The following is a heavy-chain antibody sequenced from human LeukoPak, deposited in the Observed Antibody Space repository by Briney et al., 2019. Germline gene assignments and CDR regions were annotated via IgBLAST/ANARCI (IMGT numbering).Heavy chain of an antibody. CDR3: AREMYGSGSYNNVYYGMDV. D-gene: IGHD3-10*01. CDR1: GFTFSSYT. CDR2: ICSSSSYI. J-gene: IGHJ6*02. Sequence: GGSLRLSCAASGFTFSSYTMNWVRQAPGKGLEWVSSICSSSSYIYYAESVKGRFTISRDNAKNSLYLQMNSLRAEDTAVYYCAREMYGSGSYNNVYYGMDVWGQGTTVTVSS. V-gene: IGHV3-21*01.